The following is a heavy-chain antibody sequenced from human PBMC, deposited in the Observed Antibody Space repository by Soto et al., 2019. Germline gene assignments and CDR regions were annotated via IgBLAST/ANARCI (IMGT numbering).Heavy chain of an antibody. CDR1: VGSISSYY. CDR2: IYYSGNT. Sequence: PSETLSLTCTFSVGSISSYYWSWIRQPPGKGLEWIGYIYYSGNTNYNPSLKSRVTISVDTSKNQFSLKLSSVTAADTAVYYCARVTGDTFLEYWGQGTLVIVS. D-gene: IGHD1-26*01. CDR3: ARVTGDTFLEY. V-gene: IGHV4-59*01. J-gene: IGHJ4*02.